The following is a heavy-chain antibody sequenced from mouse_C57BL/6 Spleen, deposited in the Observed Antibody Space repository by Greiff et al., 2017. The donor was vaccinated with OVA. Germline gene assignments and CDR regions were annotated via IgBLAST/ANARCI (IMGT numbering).Heavy chain of an antibody. CDR3: AREGLGLYYGSSYDYAMDY. Sequence: QVQLKESGAELARPGASVKLSCKASGYTFTSYGISWVKQRTGQGLEWIGEIYPRSGNTYYNEKFKGKATLTADKSSSTAYMELRSLTSEDSAVYFCAREGLGLYYGSSYDYAMDYWGQGTSVTVSS. CDR2: IYPRSGNT. CDR1: GYTFTSYG. J-gene: IGHJ4*01. D-gene: IGHD1-1*01. V-gene: IGHV1-81*01.